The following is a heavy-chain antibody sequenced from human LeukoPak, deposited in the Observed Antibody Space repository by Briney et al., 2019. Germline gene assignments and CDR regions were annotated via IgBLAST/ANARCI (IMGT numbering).Heavy chain of an antibody. D-gene: IGHD3-10*01. CDR3: ARSVLWFGELYYFDY. CDR1: GGTFSSYA. J-gene: IGHJ4*02. Sequence: ASVNVSCKASGGTFSSYAISWVRQAPGQGLEWMGRIIPILGIANYAQKFQGRVTITADESTSTAYMELSSLRSEDTAVYYCARSVLWFGELYYFDYWGQGTLVTVSS. CDR2: IIPILGIA. V-gene: IGHV1-69*04.